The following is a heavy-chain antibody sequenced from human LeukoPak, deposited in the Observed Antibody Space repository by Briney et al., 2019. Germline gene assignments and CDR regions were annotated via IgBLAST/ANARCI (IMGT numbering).Heavy chain of an antibody. CDR2: ISVSGNT. Sequence: GESLKISCAASGFTLSSYAMSWVRQAPGKGLEWVSAISVSGNTYHADSVKGRFTISRDSSKNTLYLHMNRLRAEDAAVYYCAKAPVTTCSGAYCYPFDYWGQGTLVTVSS. D-gene: IGHD2-21*01. J-gene: IGHJ4*02. CDR1: GFTLSSYA. CDR3: AKAPVTTCSGAYCYPFDY. V-gene: IGHV3-23*01.